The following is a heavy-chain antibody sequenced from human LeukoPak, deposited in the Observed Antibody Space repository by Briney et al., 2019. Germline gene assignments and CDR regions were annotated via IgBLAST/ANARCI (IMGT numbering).Heavy chain of an antibody. CDR2: IYYSGST. CDR1: GGSINSYY. J-gene: IGHJ6*02. V-gene: IGHV4-59*04. Sequence: SETLSLTCTVSGGSINSYYWSWIRQPPGKGLEWIGYIYYSGSTSYNPSLKSRVTMSVDTSKNQFSLQLSSVTAADTAVYYCASTYYGSGTYYMGYYGMDVGGQGTTVTVSS. D-gene: IGHD3-10*01. CDR3: ASTYYGSGTYYMGYYGMDV.